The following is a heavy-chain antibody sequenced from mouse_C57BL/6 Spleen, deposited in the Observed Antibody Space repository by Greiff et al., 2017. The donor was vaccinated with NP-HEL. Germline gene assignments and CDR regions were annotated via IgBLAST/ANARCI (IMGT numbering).Heavy chain of an antibody. CDR1: GYAFSSYW. CDR3: ARSVTMITPYAMDY. D-gene: IGHD2-4*01. Sequence: QVQLQQSGAELVKPGASVKISCKASGYAFSSYWMNWVKQRPGKGLEWIGQIYPGDGDTNYNGKFKGKATLTADKSSSTAYMQLSSLTSEDSAVYFCARSVTMITPYAMDYWGQGTSVTVSS. J-gene: IGHJ4*01. CDR2: IYPGDGDT. V-gene: IGHV1-80*01.